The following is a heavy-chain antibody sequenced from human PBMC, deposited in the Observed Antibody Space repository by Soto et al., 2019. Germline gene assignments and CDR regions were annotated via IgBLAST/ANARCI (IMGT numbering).Heavy chain of an antibody. CDR1: GFTFDDYA. J-gene: IGHJ6*02. Sequence: LRLSCTASGFTFDDYAMHWVRQAPGKGLEWVSGISWNSGSIGYADSVKARFTISRDNAKNSLYLQMNSLRAEDTALYYCAKDIAGRGSLYYFYGMDVWGQGTTVTVSS. CDR2: ISWNSGSI. CDR3: AKDIAGRGSLYYFYGMDV. V-gene: IGHV3-9*01. D-gene: IGHD2-21*01.